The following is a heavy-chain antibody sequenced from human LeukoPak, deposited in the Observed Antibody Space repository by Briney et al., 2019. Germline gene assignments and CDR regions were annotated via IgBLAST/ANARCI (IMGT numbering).Heavy chain of an antibody. V-gene: IGHV4-59*01. CDR2: FYYSGIT. Sequence: SETLSLTCTVSGASISSYYWSWIRQPPGKGLEWIGYFYYSGITNYSPSLKSRVTISVDTAKNQFSLKLSSVTAADTAVYYCARDRGIAARYFDYWGQGTLVTVSS. CDR1: GASISSYY. J-gene: IGHJ4*02. D-gene: IGHD6-6*01. CDR3: ARDRGIAARYFDY.